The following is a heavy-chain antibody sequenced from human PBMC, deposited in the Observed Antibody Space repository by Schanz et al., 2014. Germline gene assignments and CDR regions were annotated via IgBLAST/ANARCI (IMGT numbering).Heavy chain of an antibody. Sequence: QVQLQESGPGLVKPSETLSLTCTVSGGSISSFYWSWIRQPPGKGLEWIGYIFYSGSTYYNPSLRSRVTISVDPSKTQFSLKLSSVTAADTAVHYCARYTGAYFDYWGQGTLVTVSS. CDR1: GGSISSFY. D-gene: IGHD1-26*01. CDR3: ARYTGAYFDY. V-gene: IGHV4-59*12. J-gene: IGHJ4*02. CDR2: IFYSGST.